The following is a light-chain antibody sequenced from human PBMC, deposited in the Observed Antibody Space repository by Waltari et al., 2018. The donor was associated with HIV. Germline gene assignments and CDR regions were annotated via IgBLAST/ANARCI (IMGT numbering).Light chain of an antibody. Sequence: NVLTQSPATLSLSPGERATLSCKASLSASTRLAWYQQKPGQAPRLLIYDASNRATDIPARFSGSGSGTDFTLTISNLEPEDFAVYYCQLRSSWPLTFGGGTKVEMK. J-gene: IGKJ4*01. CDR3: QLRSSWPLT. CDR1: LSASTR. V-gene: IGKV3-11*01. CDR2: DAS.